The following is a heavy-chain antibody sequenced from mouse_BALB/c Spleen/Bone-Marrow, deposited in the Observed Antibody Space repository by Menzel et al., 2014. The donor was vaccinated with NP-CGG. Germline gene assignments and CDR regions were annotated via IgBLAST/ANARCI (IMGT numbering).Heavy chain of an antibody. Sequence: LMESGPELVKPGALVKISCKASGYTFTSYDINWVKQRPGQGLEWIGWIYPGDGSTKYNEKFKGKATLTADKSSSTAYMQLSSLTSENSAVYFYARGGGYGNSPWFAYWGQGTLVTVSA. J-gene: IGHJ3*01. D-gene: IGHD2-10*02. CDR3: ARGGGYGNSPWFAY. CDR1: GYTFTSYD. V-gene: IGHV1S33*01. CDR2: IYPGDGST.